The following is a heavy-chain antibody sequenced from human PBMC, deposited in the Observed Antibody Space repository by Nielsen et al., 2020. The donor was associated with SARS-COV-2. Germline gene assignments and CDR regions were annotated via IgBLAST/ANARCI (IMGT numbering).Heavy chain of an antibody. D-gene: IGHD2-15*01. CDR2: INSGSSYT. CDR1: GFSFSDSY. CDR3: ARIGWTYYFAS. J-gene: IGHJ4*02. V-gene: IGHV3-11*03. Sequence: GESLKISCEASGFSFSDSYMSWIRQAPGKGLEWVSYINSGSSYTNYADSVKGRFTISRDNAKKSLFLEMKSLRAEDTAVYYCARIGWTYYFASWGRGTLVTVSS.